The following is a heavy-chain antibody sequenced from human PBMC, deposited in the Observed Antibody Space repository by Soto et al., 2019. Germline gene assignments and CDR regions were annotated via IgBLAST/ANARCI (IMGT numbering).Heavy chain of an antibody. J-gene: IGHJ4*02. CDR1: GFTFDDYA. CDR2: ISWNSGSI. CDR3: AKFGVLAGRDY. Sequence: EVQLVESGGGLVQPGRSLRLSSAASGFTFDDYAMHWVRQAPGKGLEWVSGISWNSGSIGYADSVKGRFTISRDNAKNSLYLQMNSLRAEDTALYYCAKFGVLAGRDYWGQGTLVTVSS. V-gene: IGHV3-9*01. D-gene: IGHD2-8*01.